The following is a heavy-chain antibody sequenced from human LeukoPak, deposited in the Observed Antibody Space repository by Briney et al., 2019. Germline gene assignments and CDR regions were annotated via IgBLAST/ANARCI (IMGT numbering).Heavy chain of an antibody. Sequence: SETLSLTCIVSGDSVSGFYWSWIRQPAGKGLQWIGRVYPTGSTNYNPSLNSRVTMSVDTSKNQFSLTFTSVTAADPAVYYCARDSKASPGAFQIRGATFMDVWGKGTTVTVSS. CDR1: GDSVSGFY. CDR3: ARDSKASPGAFQIRGATFMDV. J-gene: IGHJ6*03. V-gene: IGHV4-4*07. D-gene: IGHD3-10*01. CDR2: VYPTGST.